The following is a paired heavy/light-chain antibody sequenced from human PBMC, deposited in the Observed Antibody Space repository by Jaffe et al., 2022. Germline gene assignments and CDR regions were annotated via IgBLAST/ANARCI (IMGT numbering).Light chain of an antibody. J-gene: IGKJ1*01. CDR2: KAS. V-gene: IGKV1-5*03. CDR1: QSISSW. CDR3: QQYNSFST. Sequence: DIQMTQSPSTLSASVGDRVTITCRASQSISSWLAWYQQKPGKAPKLLIYKASSLESGVPSRFSGSGSGTEFTLTISSLQPDDFATYYCQQYNSFSTFGQGTKVEIK.
Heavy chain of an antibody. J-gene: IGHJ5*02. V-gene: IGHV4-38-2*01. CDR3: ARGIGKSGELFSGKVNWFDP. D-gene: IGHD3-10*01. CDR2: IYHSGST. Sequence: QVQLQESGPGLVKPSETLSLTCAVSGYSISSGYYWGWIRQPPGKGLEWIGSIYHSGSTYYNPSLKSRVTISVDTSKNQFSLKLSSVTAADTAVYYCARGIGKSGELFSGKVNWFDPWGQGTLVTVSS. CDR1: GYSISSGYY.